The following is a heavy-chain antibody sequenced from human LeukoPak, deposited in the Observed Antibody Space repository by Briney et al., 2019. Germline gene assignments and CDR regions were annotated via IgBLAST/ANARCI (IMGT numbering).Heavy chain of an antibody. D-gene: IGHD5-24*01. V-gene: IGHV4-34*01. CDR2: INHSGST. Sequence: SSETLSLTCAVYGGSFSGYYWSWIRQPPGKGLEWIGEINHSGSTNYNPSLKSRVTISVDTSKNQFSLKLSSVTAADTAVYYCARGGRWLQRPKAFDYWGQGTLVTVSS. J-gene: IGHJ4*02. CDR3: ARGGRWLQRPKAFDY. CDR1: GGSFSGYY.